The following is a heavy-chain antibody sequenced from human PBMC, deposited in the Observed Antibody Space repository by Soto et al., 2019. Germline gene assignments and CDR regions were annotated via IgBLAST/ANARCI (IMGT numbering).Heavy chain of an antibody. J-gene: IGHJ6*02. CDR3: STSGINYSYGMYV. CDR2: IYRSGRR. Sequence: QVQLQESGPGLVKPSQTLSLTCTVSGGSISSRDYYWSWIRQPPGKGLEWIGYIYRSGRRYSNPSLKRRVSMSVDTFKNQFSLELSSVTAADTAVYYCSTSGINYSYGMYVCGLGTTGTVSS. D-gene: IGHD2-15*01. V-gene: IGHV4-30-4*01. CDR1: GGSISSRDYY.